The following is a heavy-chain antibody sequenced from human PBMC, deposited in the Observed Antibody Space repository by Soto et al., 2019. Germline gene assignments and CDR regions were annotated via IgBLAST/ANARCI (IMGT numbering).Heavy chain of an antibody. CDR3: AKLVAYYDILTGYYNVSNAFDI. Sequence: GGSLRLSCAASGFTFSSYAMSWVRQAPGKGLEWVSAISGSGGSPYYADSVEGRFTIYSDNSKNTLYLQMNSLRAEDTSVYSCAKLVAYYDILTGYYNVSNAFDIWGQGTMVTVSS. CDR2: ISGSGGSP. CDR1: GFTFSSYA. D-gene: IGHD3-9*01. J-gene: IGHJ3*02. V-gene: IGHV3-23*01.